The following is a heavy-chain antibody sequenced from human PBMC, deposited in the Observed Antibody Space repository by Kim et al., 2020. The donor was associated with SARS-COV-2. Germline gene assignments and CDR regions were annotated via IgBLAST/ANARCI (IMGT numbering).Heavy chain of an antibody. CDR2: INHSGST. J-gene: IGHJ4*02. CDR3: ARRLGDYYYDSSGFDY. V-gene: IGHV4-34*01. Sequence: SETLSLTCAVYGGSFSGYYWSWIRQPPGKGLEWIGEINHSGSTNYNPSLKSRVTISVGTSKNQFSLKLSSVTAADTAVYYCARRLGDYYYDSSGFDYWGQGTLVTVSS. CDR1: GGSFSGYY. D-gene: IGHD3-22*01.